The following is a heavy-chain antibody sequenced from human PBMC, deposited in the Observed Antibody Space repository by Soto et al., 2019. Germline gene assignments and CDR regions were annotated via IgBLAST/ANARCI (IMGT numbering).Heavy chain of an antibody. CDR1: GGSFSGYY. CDR2: INHSGST. J-gene: IGHJ6*02. D-gene: IGHD3-10*01. CDR3: ARGQMGSHYYGSGSYYKDYGMDV. V-gene: IGHV4-34*01. Sequence: KTSETLSLTCAVYGGSFSGYYWSWIRQPPGKGLEWIGEINHSGSTNYNPSLKSRVTISVDTSKNQFSLKLSSVTAADTAVYYCARGQMGSHYYGSGSYYKDYGMDVWGQGTTVTVSS.